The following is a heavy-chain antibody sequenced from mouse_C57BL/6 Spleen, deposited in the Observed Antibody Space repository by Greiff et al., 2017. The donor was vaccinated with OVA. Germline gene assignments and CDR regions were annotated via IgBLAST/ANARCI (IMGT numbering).Heavy chain of an antibody. D-gene: IGHD3-3*01. V-gene: IGHV14-2*01. CDR1: GFNLKDYY. CDR2: IDPEDGES. Sequence: EVQLQQSGAELVKPGASVKLSCTASGFNLKDYYMPWVKQRTEQGLEWIGRIDPEDGESKYAPNFQGKATITADPSSNTAYLQLSSLTSEDTAVYYCARRGPYFDYWGQGTTLTVSS. J-gene: IGHJ2*01. CDR3: ARRGPYFDY.